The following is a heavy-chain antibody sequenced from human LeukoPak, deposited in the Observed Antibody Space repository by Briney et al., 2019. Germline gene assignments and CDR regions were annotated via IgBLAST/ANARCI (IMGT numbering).Heavy chain of an antibody. D-gene: IGHD6-19*01. CDR2: INSDGSST. CDR1: GFTLSRYW. J-gene: IGHJ1*01. V-gene: IGHV3-74*01. CDR3: ARDWTVAGKIRYFQH. Sequence: PGGSLRLSCAASGFTLSRYWMHWVRQAPGKGLVWVSRINSDGSSTSYADSVKGRFTISRDNAKNTLYLQMNSLRAEDTAVYYCARDWTVAGKIRYFQHWGQGTLVTVSS.